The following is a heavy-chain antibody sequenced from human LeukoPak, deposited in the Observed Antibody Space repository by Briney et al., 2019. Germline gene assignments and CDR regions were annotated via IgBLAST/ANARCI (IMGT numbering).Heavy chain of an antibody. J-gene: IGHJ4*02. CDR3: ARAGGYCGRISCPYYFDY. Sequence: SVKVSCKASGYTFTSYDINWVRQATGQGLEWMGWMNPNSGNTGYAQKFQGRVTITRNTSISTAYMELSSLRSEDTAVYYCARAGGYCGRISCPYYFDYWGQGSLVAVSS. V-gene: IGHV1-8*03. CDR1: GYTFTSYD. D-gene: IGHD2-15*01. CDR2: MNPNSGNT.